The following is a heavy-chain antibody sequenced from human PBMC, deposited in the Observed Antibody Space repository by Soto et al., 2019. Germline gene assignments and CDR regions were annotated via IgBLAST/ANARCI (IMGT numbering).Heavy chain of an antibody. D-gene: IGHD3-16*01. CDR3: AKMGPGAMRGELDY. Sequence: GGSLRLSCAASGFTFSSYAMSWVRQAPGKGLEWVSAISGSGGSTYYADSVKGRFTISRDNSKNTLYLQMNSLRAEDTAVNYCAKMGPGAMRGELDYWGQGTLVTVSS. CDR2: ISGSGGST. V-gene: IGHV3-23*01. CDR1: GFTFSSYA. J-gene: IGHJ4*02.